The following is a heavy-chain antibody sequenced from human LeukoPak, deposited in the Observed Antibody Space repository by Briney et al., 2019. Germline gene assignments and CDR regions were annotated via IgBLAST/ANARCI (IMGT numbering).Heavy chain of an antibody. D-gene: IGHD6-19*01. V-gene: IGHV3-23*01. CDR3: SKAGRGSGLSDWFDP. Sequence: GGSLRLSCAASGFTFSNYAMSWVRQAPGKGLEWVSVISGSGGSTYYADSVKGRFTISRDNSKNTLYLQMNSLRAEDTAVYYCSKAGRGSGLSDWFDPWGQGTLVTVSS. CDR2: ISGSGGST. CDR1: GFTFSNYA. J-gene: IGHJ5*02.